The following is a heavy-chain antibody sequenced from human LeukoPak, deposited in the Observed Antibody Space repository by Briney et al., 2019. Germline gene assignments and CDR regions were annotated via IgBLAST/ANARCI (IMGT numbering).Heavy chain of an antibody. Sequence: GGSLRLSCAASGFTFAGYWISWVRQAPGKGLEWVANIKQDASEEYYVDSVKGRFTISRDNAKNSLYLQMNSLRAEDTAVYYCVRDRGRASVDYCGQGTPVTVSS. CDR1: GFTFAGYW. CDR2: IKQDASEE. D-gene: IGHD1-26*01. J-gene: IGHJ4*02. CDR3: VRDRGRASVDY. V-gene: IGHV3-7*01.